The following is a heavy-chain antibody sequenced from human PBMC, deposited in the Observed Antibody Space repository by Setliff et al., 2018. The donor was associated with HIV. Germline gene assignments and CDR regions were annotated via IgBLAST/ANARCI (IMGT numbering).Heavy chain of an antibody. Sequence: GGSLRLSCAVSGSTFSNLWMMWVRQGPGKGPEWVGRIKSKYHGGTADYAASVKGRFTVSRDDSKNTVYLQMHGLKIEDTALYYCATDVPYSGGALNNWGQGTVVTVSS. CDR1: GSTFSNLW. CDR2: IKSKYHGGTA. J-gene: IGHJ3*02. D-gene: IGHD2-21*01. V-gene: IGHV3-15*01. CDR3: ATDVPYSGGALNN.